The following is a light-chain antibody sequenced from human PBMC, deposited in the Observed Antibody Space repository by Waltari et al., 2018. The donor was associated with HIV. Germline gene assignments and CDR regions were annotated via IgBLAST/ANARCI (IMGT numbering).Light chain of an antibody. Sequence: HSLLTQPPSVSGAPGQRVTISCTGSSSNIGAGYDVHGYQKYPRTAPKLLIFQNINRPSGVPDRFSGSKSVTSASLVITGLQAEDEADYYCQSYDRRLMWVFGGGTSLTV. CDR2: QNI. J-gene: IGLJ2*01. V-gene: IGLV1-40*01. CDR3: QSYDRRLMWV. CDR1: SSNIGAGYD.